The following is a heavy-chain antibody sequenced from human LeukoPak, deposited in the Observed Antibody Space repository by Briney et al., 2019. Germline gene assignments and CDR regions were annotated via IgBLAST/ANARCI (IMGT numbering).Heavy chain of an antibody. CDR2: INPNSGGT. CDR1: GYTFTGYY. J-gene: IGHJ4*02. V-gene: IGHV1-2*02. CDR3: AVTTVVTPLFDY. D-gene: IGHD4-23*01. Sequence: ASVKVSCKASGYTFTGYYMHWVRQAPGQGLEWMGWINPNSGGTNYAQKFRGRVTMTRDTSISTAYMELSRLRSDDTAVYYCAVTTVVTPLFDYWGQGTLVTVSS.